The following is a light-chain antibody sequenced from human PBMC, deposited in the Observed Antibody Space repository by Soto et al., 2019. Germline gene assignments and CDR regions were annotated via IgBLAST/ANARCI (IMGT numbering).Light chain of an antibody. J-gene: IGKJ1*01. CDR2: AAP. Sequence: DIQMAQSPSSLSASVGDSVTINCRASQSISTYLNWYQLKQGNAPKILLSAAPGFQSEVPSNFSGSGSGTDFTLPISSLQPEDFATYYCQQSYSSPRTFGQGTKVDIK. CDR3: QQSYSSPRT. CDR1: QSISTY. V-gene: IGKV1-39*01.